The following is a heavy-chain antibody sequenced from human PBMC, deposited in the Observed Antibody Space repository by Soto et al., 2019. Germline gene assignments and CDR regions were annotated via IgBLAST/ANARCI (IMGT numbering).Heavy chain of an antibody. J-gene: IGHJ5*02. CDR3: ARGYCSCGSCYWNWFDP. CDR1: GGSISSSTYY. Sequence: SETLSLTCTVSGGSISSSTYYWGWIRQPPGKGLEWIGSIYESGTTYYNPPLKSRVIISVDTSKNQFSLKLSSVTAADTALYYCARGYCSCGSCYWNWFDPWGQGTLVTVSS. V-gene: IGHV4-39*02. CDR2: IYESGTT. D-gene: IGHD2-15*01.